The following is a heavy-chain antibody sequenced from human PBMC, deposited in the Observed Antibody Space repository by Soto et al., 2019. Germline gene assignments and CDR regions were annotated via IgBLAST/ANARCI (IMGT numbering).Heavy chain of an antibody. D-gene: IGHD1-26*01. Sequence: PSGTLSLTCTVSGACITSGSYSGSWIRKAPGKGLEWIGNIHVTGYTAFSPSLKRRVTMSVDTSKNQFSLNVNSVTAADTAVYFCARGGALRPNCHVPLAFWGQGTLVTISS. CDR3: ARGGALRPNCHVPLAF. CDR1: GACITSGSYS. V-gene: IGHV4-30-2*01. J-gene: IGHJ4*02. CDR2: IHVTGYT.